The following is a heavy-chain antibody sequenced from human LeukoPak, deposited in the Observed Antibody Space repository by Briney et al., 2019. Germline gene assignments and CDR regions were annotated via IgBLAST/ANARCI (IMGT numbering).Heavy chain of an antibody. CDR3: TRGITSAYCGGDCYLPHYYYYYGMDV. J-gene: IGHJ6*02. Sequence: GGSLRLSCKASGFTFGDYAMSWFRQAPGKGMEWVGFIRSKAYGGTTEYAASVKGRFTNSRDDSKSIAYLQMNSLKTEDTAVYYCTRGITSAYCGGDCYLPHYYYYYGMDVWGQGTTVTVSS. V-gene: IGHV3-49*03. D-gene: IGHD2-21*02. CDR2: IRSKAYGGTT. CDR1: GFTFGDYA.